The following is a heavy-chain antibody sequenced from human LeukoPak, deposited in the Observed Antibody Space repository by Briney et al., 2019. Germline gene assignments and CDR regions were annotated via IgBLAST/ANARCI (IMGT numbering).Heavy chain of an antibody. CDR1: GGSISSSSYY. Sequence: PSETLSLTCTVSGGSISSSSYYWGWIRQPPGKGLEWIGSIYYSGSTYYNPSLNSRATISVDTSKNQFSLKLSSVTAADTAVYYCARQYYGSDWSAFDIWGQGTMVTVSS. J-gene: IGHJ3*02. CDR3: ARQYYGSDWSAFDI. V-gene: IGHV4-39*01. CDR2: IYYSGST. D-gene: IGHD3-10*01.